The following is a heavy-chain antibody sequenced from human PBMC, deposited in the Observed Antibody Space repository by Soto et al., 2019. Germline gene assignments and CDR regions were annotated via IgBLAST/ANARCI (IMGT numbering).Heavy chain of an antibody. CDR3: ARAVGPFDY. V-gene: IGHV3-33*01. CDR2: IWYDGSNK. CDR1: GFTFSTYG. J-gene: IGHJ4*02. Sequence: QVQLVESGGGVVQPGRSLKLSCAASGFTFSTYGMHWVRQAPGKGLDWVAVIWYDGSNKYYADSVKGRFTISRDNSRDTLYLQMNSLRAEDTAVYCCARAVGPFDYWGQGTLVTVSS.